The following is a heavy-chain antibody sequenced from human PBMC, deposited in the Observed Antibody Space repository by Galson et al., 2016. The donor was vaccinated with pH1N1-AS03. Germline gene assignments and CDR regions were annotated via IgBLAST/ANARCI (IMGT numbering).Heavy chain of an antibody. D-gene: IGHD6-13*01. V-gene: IGHV3-21*06. CDR3: ARPTAGLYSTYFGLDV. J-gene: IGHJ6*02. CDR1: GFTFNKYS. CDR2: ISSRGDDI. Sequence: SLRLSCAGSGFTFNKYSIAWVRQAPGQGLERVSSISSRGDDIYYADSVKGRFTISRDNAKNSLYLQMNGLRVEDTALYYCARPTAGLYSTYFGLDVWGQGTTVTVSS.